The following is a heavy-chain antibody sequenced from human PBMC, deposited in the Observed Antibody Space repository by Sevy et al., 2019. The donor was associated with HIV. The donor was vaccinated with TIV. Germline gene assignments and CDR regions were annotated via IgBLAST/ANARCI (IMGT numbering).Heavy chain of an antibody. J-gene: IGHJ6*03. D-gene: IGHD6-19*01. V-gene: IGHV3-33*06. CDR2: IWYDGSNK. CDR3: AKTGPRSGWAGYYYYYMDV. Sequence: GGSLRLSCAASGFTFSSYGMHWVRQAPGKGLEWVAVIWYDGSNKYYADSVKGRFTISRDNSKNTLYLQMNSLRAEDTAVYYCAKTGPRSGWAGYYYYYMDVWGNGTTVTVSS. CDR1: GFTFSSYG.